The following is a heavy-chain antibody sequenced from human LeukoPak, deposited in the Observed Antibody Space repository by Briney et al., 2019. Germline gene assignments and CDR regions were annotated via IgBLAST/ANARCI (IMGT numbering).Heavy chain of an antibody. V-gene: IGHV1-18*01. J-gene: IGHJ4*02. Sequence: GASVKVSCKASGYTFTSYGISWVRQAPGQGLEWMGWISAYNGNTNYAQKLQGRVTMTTDTSTSTAYMELRSLRSDDTAVYYCAKDQSGEDDFWSGYLVYMGPVPVSWGQGTLVTVSS. CDR2: ISAYNGNT. D-gene: IGHD3-3*01. CDR3: AKDQSGEDDFWSGYLVYMGPVPVS. CDR1: GYTFTSYG.